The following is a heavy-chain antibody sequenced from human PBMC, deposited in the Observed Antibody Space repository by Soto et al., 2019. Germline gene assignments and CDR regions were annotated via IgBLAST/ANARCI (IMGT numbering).Heavy chain of an antibody. V-gene: IGHV3-30-3*01. Sequence: VQLVESGGGVVQPGRSLRLSCAASGFTFSSYAMHWVRQAPGKGLEWVAVISYDGSNKYYADSVKGRFTISRDNSKNTLYLQMNSLRAEDTAVYSCARCGRITIFGVVDYWGQGTLVTVSS. CDR1: GFTFSSYA. J-gene: IGHJ4*02. CDR2: ISYDGSNK. D-gene: IGHD3-3*01. CDR3: ARCGRITIFGVVDY.